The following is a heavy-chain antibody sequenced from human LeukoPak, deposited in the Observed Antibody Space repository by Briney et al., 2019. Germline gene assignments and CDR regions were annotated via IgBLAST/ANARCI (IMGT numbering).Heavy chain of an antibody. D-gene: IGHD4-17*01. Sequence: ASVKVSCKASGYTFTSYDINWVRQATGQGLEWMGWMNPNSGNTGYAQKFQGRVTMTRTTSISTAYLELSSLRSEDTAVYYCARVLQAKTVTTFGYWGQGTLVTVSS. CDR3: ARVLQAKTVTTFGY. CDR1: GYTFTSYD. CDR2: MNPNSGNT. V-gene: IGHV1-8*01. J-gene: IGHJ4*02.